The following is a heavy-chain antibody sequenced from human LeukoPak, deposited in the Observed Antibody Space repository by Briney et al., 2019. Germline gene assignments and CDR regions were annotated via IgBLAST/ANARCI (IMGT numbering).Heavy chain of an antibody. CDR2: IYWDDDK. CDR1: GFSLSTSGVG. CDR3: APLYYYDSSGYYPFDY. J-gene: IGHJ4*02. D-gene: IGHD3-22*01. V-gene: IGHV2-5*02. Sequence: SGPTLVKPTQTLTLTCTFSGFSLSTSGVGVGWIRQPPGKALEWLALIYWDDDKRYSPSLKSRLTITKDTSKNQVVLTMTNMDPVDTATYYCAPLYYYDSSGYYPFDYWGQGTLVTVSS.